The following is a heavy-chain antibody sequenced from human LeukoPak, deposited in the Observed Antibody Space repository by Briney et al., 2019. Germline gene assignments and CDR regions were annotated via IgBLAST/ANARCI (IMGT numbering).Heavy chain of an antibody. Sequence: PSETLSLTCTVSGDSISSYFWNWVRQPPGKGLEWIGYIYNTGSTNYNPSLKSRLTMSVDTSKNQFSLKLNSVTAADTAVYYCARFKDVLTGSLFDYWGQGTLVTVSS. D-gene: IGHD3-9*01. CDR3: ARFKDVLTGSLFDY. CDR1: GDSISSYF. V-gene: IGHV4-59*08. J-gene: IGHJ4*02. CDR2: IYNTGST.